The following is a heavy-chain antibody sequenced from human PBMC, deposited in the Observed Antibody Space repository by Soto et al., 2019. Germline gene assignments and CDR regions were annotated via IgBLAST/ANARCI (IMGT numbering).Heavy chain of an antibody. V-gene: IGHV4-34*01. J-gene: IGHJ4*02. CDR1: GGSFSGYY. CDR2: INHSGST. CDR3: ARGGLGASTVTYDY. Sequence: SETLSLTCAVYGGSFSGYYWSWIRQPPGKGLEWIGEINHSGSTNYNPSLKSRVTISVDTSKNQFSLKLSSVTAADTAVYYCARGGLGASTVTYDYWGQGTLVTVSS. D-gene: IGHD4-17*01.